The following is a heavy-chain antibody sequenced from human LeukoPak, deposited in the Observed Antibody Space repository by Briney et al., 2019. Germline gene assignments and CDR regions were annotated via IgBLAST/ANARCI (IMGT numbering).Heavy chain of an antibody. CDR3: ARAGYYDFWSGYSETWFDP. CDR2: INHSGST. V-gene: IGHV4-34*01. Sequence: SETLSLTCAVYGGPFSGYYWSWIRQPPGKGLEWIGEINHSGSTNYNPSLKSRVTKSVDTSKNQFSLKLSSVTAADTAVYYCARAGYYDFWSGYSETWFDPWGQGTLVTVSS. J-gene: IGHJ5*02. D-gene: IGHD3-3*01. CDR1: GGPFSGYY.